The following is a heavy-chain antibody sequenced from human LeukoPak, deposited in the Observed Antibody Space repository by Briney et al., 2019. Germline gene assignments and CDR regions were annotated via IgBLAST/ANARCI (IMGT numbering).Heavy chain of an antibody. CDR3: ARKGDV. V-gene: IGHV4-61*02. CDR2: IYTSGST. Sequence: PSETLSLTCTVSGSSISSGSYYWSWIRQPAGKGLEWIGRIYTSGSTDYNSSLKSRVTISVDTSKNQFSLKLSSVTATDTAVYYCARKGDVWGKGTTVTVSS. J-gene: IGHJ6*04. CDR1: GSSISSGSYY.